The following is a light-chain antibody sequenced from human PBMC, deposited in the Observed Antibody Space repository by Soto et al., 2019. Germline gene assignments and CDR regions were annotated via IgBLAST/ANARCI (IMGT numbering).Light chain of an antibody. CDR3: AVWDARLSGYV. CDR1: SSNIGRNY. CDR2: GNA. J-gene: IGLJ1*01. V-gene: IGLV1-47*02. Sequence: PQPPSVSETPGQRVTISCSGTSSNIGRNYVCWYQQLPGTAPKLLIYGNAQRPSGVPDRFSGSKSGTSASLAISGLRSEDEAEYYCAVWDARLSGYVFGTGTKLTVL.